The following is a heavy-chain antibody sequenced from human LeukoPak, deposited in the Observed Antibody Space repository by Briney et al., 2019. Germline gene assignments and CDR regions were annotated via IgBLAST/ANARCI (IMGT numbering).Heavy chain of an antibody. D-gene: IGHD1-26*01. CDR2: IISIFGTA. J-gene: IGHJ4*02. V-gene: IGHV1-69*13. CDR3: ARDVRYSGSYYILDY. CDR1: GGTFSSYA. Sequence: GASVKVSCKASGGTFSSYAISWVRQAPGQGLEWMGGIISIFGTANYAQKFQGRVTITADESTSTAYMELSSLRSEDTAVHYCARDVRYSGSYYILDYWGQGTLVTVSS.